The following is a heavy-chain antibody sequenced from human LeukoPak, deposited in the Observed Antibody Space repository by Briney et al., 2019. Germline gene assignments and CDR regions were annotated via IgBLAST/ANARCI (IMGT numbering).Heavy chain of an antibody. CDR2: ISAYNGNT. J-gene: IGHJ4*02. CDR1: GGTFSSYA. D-gene: IGHD4-17*01. V-gene: IGHV1-18*01. CDR3: ARDAQLTVRYFDY. Sequence: ASVKVSCKASGGTFSSYAISWVRQAPGQGLEWMGWISAYNGNTNYAQKLQGRVTMTTDTSTSTAYMELRSLRSDDTAVYYCARDAQLTVRYFDYWGQGTLVTVSS.